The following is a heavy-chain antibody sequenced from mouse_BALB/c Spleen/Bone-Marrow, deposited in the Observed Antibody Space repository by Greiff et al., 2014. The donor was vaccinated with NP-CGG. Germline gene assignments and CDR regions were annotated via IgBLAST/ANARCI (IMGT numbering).Heavy chain of an antibody. CDR2: ILPGIGIT. J-gene: IGHJ3*01. D-gene: IGHD1-1*01. CDR1: GYTFSSYW. Sequence: QVQLQQSGTELMKPGASVMISYKATGYTFSSYWIEWVKQRPGHGLEWIGEILPGIGITNYNEKFKGKATFTADTSSNTAYIQLSSLTSEDSAVYYCARPYYYGSSHAWFAYWGQGTLVTVSA. CDR3: ARPYYYGSSHAWFAY. V-gene: IGHV1-9*01.